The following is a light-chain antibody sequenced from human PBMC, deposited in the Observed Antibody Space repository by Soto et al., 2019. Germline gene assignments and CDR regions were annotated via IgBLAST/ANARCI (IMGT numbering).Light chain of an antibody. CDR1: TSDVGGYDY. J-gene: IGLJ2*01. V-gene: IGLV2-14*01. CDR2: EVS. Sequence: QSALTQPASVSGSPGQSITVSCTGTTSDVGGYDYVSWFQHHPGKAPKLMIYEVSRRPSGVSNRFSGSKSGNTASLTISGRQAEDEGEYYCSSYRATSPLVVFGGGTKLTVL. CDR3: SSYRATSPLVV.